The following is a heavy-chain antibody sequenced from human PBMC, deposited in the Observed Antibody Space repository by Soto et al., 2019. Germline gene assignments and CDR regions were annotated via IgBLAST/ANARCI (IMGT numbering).Heavy chain of an antibody. V-gene: IGHV4-59*01. CDR3: ARAGIVQVSYAMDV. CDR1: GGSIGGDS. D-gene: IGHD2-8*01. CDR2: IYHSGST. Sequence: ETLSLTCTVSGGSIGGDSWSWIRQSPGKGLDFIGYIYHSGSTNYNPSLKSRVTISMDTSKNQFSLRLSSVTAADTAVYYCARAGIVQVSYAMDVWGQGTTVTVYS. J-gene: IGHJ6*02.